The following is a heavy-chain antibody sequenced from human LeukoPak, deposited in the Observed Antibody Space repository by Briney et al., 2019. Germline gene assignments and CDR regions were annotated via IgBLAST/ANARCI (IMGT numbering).Heavy chain of an antibody. CDR1: GGSISSSSYY. J-gene: IGHJ5*02. Sequence: SETVSLTCTVSGGSISSSSYYWGWIRQPPGKGLEWIGSIYYSGSTYYNPSLESRVTISVDTSKNQFSLKLSSVTAADTAVLYCARHRGYELSDPWGQGTLVTVSS. V-gene: IGHV4-39*01. CDR2: IYYSGST. CDR3: ARHRGYELSDP. D-gene: IGHD5-12*01.